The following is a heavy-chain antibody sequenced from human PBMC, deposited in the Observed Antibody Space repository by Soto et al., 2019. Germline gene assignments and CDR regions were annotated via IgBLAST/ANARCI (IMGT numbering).Heavy chain of an antibody. J-gene: IGHJ4*02. V-gene: IGHV4-34*09. CDR3: ASTYYNLNSGLFDS. D-gene: IGHD3-10*01. Sequence: GKGLEWIGEINHSGSTNYNPSLKSRVTISLDTSKNEFSLSLSSVTDADTAVYYCASTYYNLNSGLFDSWGQGTLVTVSS. CDR2: INHSGST.